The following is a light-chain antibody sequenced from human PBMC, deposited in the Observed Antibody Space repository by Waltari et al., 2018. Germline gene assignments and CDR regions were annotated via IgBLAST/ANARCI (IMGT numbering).Light chain of an antibody. CDR1: SSDVGGYNS. V-gene: IGLV2-14*01. J-gene: IGLJ3*02. Sequence: QSALTQPASVSGSPGQSITISCTGTSSDVGGYNSVSWYQQHPGKAPKLMIYEVSKRPAGVADRFSGSKSGNTASLTISRLQAEDEADYYCNSYTSSSTWVFGGGTKVTVL. CDR3: NSYTSSSTWV. CDR2: EVS.